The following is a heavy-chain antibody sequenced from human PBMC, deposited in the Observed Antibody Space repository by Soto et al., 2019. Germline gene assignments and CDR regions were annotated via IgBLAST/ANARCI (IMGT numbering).Heavy chain of an antibody. CDR3: ARDPGCRRRTSCYYYGMDV. CDR1: GYTFTSYG. V-gene: IGHV1-18*04. CDR2: ISAYNGNT. D-gene: IGHD2-2*01. J-gene: IGHJ6*02. Sequence: QVQLVQSGAEVKKPGASVKVSCKASGYTFTSYGISWVRQAPGQGLEWMGWISAYNGNTNYAQKLQGRVTMTTDTSTCTAYMVLRSLRSDDTAVYYCARDPGCRRRTSCYYYGMDVWGQGTTVTVSS.